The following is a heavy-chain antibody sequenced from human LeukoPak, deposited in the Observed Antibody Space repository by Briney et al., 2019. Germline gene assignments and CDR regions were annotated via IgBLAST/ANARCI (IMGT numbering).Heavy chain of an antibody. CDR2: INIGGTNT. J-gene: IGHJ4*02. V-gene: IGHV3-11*01. CDR3: AKDRPYYYGSGSYHPDVDY. Sequence: PGGSLRLSCAASGLTFSDYYMSWIRQAPGKGLEWLSYINIGGTNTHYADSVKGRFTISRDNAKKSLYLEMTNLRAEDTAVYYCAKDRPYYYGSGSYHPDVDYWGQGTLVTVSS. CDR1: GLTFSDYY. D-gene: IGHD3-10*01.